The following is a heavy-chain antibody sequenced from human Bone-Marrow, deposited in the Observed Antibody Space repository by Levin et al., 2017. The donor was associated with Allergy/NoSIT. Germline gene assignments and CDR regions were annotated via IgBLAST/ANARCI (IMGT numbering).Heavy chain of an antibody. CDR1: GFTFTVYS. CDR2: ISSRGKTI. J-gene: IGHJ4*02. D-gene: IGHD3-10*01. V-gene: IGHV3-48*02. CDR3: ARTGTLDY. Sequence: CATYGFTFTVYSMNWVRQAPGKGLEWISYISSRGKTIYYADSVKGRFTISRDNAKTSLYLQMNGLRDEDTAVYYCARTGTLDYWGQGTLVTVSS.